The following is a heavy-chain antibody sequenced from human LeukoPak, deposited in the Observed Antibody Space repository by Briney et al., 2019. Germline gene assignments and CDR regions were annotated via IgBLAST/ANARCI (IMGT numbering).Heavy chain of an antibody. CDR2: RYYSGST. D-gene: IGHD3-16*01. CDR1: SGSISSYY. CDR3: ARVRGDFETD. V-gene: IGHV4-59*01. J-gene: IGHJ1*01. Sequence: SETLSLTCSVSSGSISSYYWTWIRQPPGKGLEWIGYRYYSGSTTYNPSLKSRVTISVDTSKSQFSLKLISVTAADTAIYYCARVRGDFETDWGQGTLVTVSS.